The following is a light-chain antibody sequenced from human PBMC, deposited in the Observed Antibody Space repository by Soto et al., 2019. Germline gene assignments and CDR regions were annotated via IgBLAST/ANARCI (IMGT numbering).Light chain of an antibody. V-gene: IGKV3-11*01. J-gene: IGKJ5*01. Sequence: DIVLTQSPASLSLSLGDRATLSCRASQSVSSYLAWYQQKPGQAPRLLIYDASTRATGIPARFSGSGSGTDFPLTISSLEPEDFAVYCCQQRSNWITFGQGTRLEIK. CDR2: DAS. CDR1: QSVSSY. CDR3: QQRSNWIT.